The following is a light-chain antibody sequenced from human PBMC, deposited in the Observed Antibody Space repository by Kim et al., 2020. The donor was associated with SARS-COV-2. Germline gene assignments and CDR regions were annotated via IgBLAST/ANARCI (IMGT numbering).Light chain of an antibody. CDR1: NIGSKN. V-gene: IGLV3-9*01. J-gene: IGLJ2*01. Sequence: VALGQTARITCGGNNIGSKNVHWYQQKPGQAPVLVIYRDTNRPSGIPERFSGSNSGNTATLTISRVQAGDEADYYCQVWDSSTVVFCGGAKLTVL. CDR3: QVWDSSTVV. CDR2: RDT.